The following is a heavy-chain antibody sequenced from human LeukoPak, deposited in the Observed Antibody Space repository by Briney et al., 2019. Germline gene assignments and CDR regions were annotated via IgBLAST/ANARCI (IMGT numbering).Heavy chain of an antibody. CDR1: GFTFSNYG. J-gene: IGHJ6*02. Sequence: GGSLRLSCVGSGFTFSNYGMIWVRQAPGKGLEWVAAISSTSDSTPYADSVRGRFAILRDNSKNSLYLQMNGLRAEDAAVYFCATRQHVTSGLDVWGQGTTVTVSS. CDR3: ATRQHVTSGLDV. D-gene: IGHD1-1*01. V-gene: IGHV3-23*01. CDR2: ISSTSDST.